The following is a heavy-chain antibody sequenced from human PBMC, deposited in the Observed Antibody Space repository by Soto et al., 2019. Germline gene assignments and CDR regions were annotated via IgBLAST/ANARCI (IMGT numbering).Heavy chain of an antibody. V-gene: IGHV1-18*04. CDR3: ARVYRFVSSTFYYYYGMDV. Sequence: ASVKVSCKASGYTFTSYGISWVRQAPGQGLEWMGWISAYNGNTNYAQKLQGRVTMTTDTSTSTAYMELRSLRSDDTAVYYCARVYRFVSSTFYYYYGMDVWGQGTTGTVSS. D-gene: IGHD2-2*01. J-gene: IGHJ6*02. CDR2: ISAYNGNT. CDR1: GYTFTSYG.